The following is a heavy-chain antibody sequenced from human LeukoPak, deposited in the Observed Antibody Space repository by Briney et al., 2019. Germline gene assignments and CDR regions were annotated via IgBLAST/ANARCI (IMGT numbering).Heavy chain of an antibody. D-gene: IGHD2-15*01. CDR2: ISGSGGST. Sequence: GGSLRLSCAASGFTFSSYAMSWVRQAPGKGLEWVSAISGSGGSTYYADSVKGRFTISRDNSKNTLYLQMNSLRAEDTAVYYCAKDYCSGGSCYPADWFDPWGQGTLVTVSS. CDR1: GFTFSSYA. CDR3: AKDYCSGGSCYPADWFDP. V-gene: IGHV3-23*01. J-gene: IGHJ5*02.